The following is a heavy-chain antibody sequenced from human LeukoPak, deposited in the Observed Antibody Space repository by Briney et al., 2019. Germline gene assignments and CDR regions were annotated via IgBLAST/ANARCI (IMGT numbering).Heavy chain of an antibody. D-gene: IGHD5-24*01. Sequence: ASVKVSSKASGYTFSDYYIRWVRQAPGQGLEWMGWINPKSGGTNFAQKFQGRVTMTRDTSISTAYMELSKLRPDDTAVYYCARAGDGYNPPAFDYWGQGTLATVSS. V-gene: IGHV1-2*02. CDR3: ARAGDGYNPPAFDY. J-gene: IGHJ4*02. CDR2: INPKSGGT. CDR1: GYTFSDYY.